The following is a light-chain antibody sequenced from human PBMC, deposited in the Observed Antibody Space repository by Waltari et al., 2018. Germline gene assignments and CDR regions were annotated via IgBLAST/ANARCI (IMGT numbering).Light chain of an antibody. V-gene: IGLV3-21*01. J-gene: IGLJ1*01. CDR3: QVWDANTDPGV. CDR1: NIESKS. CDR2: YDS. Sequence: SYVLTQPPSVAVAPGETASVTCGGTNIESKSMHWYQQKPGRAPVLVISYDSDRPSGIPERFSGSNSGDTATLTISRVEAGDEADYYCQVWDANTDPGVFGTGTEVTVL.